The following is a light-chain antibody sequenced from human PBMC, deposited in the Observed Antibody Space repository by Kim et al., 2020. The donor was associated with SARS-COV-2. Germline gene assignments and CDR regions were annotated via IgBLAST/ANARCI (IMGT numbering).Light chain of an antibody. CDR3: SSYAGNGNGI. J-gene: IGLJ1*01. Sequence: GQSIPLSCTGTSSDVGAYDYVTWYQQQPGGVPRLLIHNLSRRPTAVPSRFSRSKAGNTASLTVSRLQPEDEADYYCSSYAGNGNGIFGTGTRVTVL. CDR2: NLS. V-gene: IGLV2-8*01. CDR1: SSDVGAYDY.